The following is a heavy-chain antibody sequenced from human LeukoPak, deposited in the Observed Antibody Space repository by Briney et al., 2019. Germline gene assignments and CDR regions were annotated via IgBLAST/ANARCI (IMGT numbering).Heavy chain of an antibody. Sequence: SETLSLTCAVYGGSFSGYYWSWIRQPPGKGLEWIGEINHSGSTNYNPSLKSRVTVSVDTSKNQFSLKLSSVTAADTAVYYCARGGLGSSWYTDYYYGMDVWGQGTTVTVSS. J-gene: IGHJ6*02. CDR1: GGSFSGYY. V-gene: IGHV4-34*01. D-gene: IGHD6-13*01. CDR2: INHSGST. CDR3: ARGGLGSSWYTDYYYGMDV.